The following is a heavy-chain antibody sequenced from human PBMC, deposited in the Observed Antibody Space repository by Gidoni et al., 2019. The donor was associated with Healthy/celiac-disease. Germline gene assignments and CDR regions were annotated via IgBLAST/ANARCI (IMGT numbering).Heavy chain of an antibody. CDR2: INAGNGNT. V-gene: IGHV1-3*01. CDR1: GYTFTLYA. J-gene: IGHJ3*02. CDR3: ARDYYDSSGTEPAFDI. Sequence: QVQLVQSGAEVKKPGASVKVSCQAPGYTFTLYAMHWVRQAPGHRLEWMGWINAGNGNTKYSQKFQGRVTITRDTSASTAYMELSSLRSEDTAVYYCARDYYDSSGTEPAFDIWGQGTMVTVSS. D-gene: IGHD3-22*01.